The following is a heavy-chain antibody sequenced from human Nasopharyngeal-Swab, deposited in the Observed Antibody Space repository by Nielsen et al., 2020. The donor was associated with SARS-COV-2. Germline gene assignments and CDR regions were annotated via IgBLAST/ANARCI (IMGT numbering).Heavy chain of an antibody. CDR3: ARDQGYCSSTSCYEFDY. V-gene: IGHV3-21*01. Sequence: GGSLRLSCAASGITFSSYSMNWVRQAPGKGLEWVSSISSSSSYIYYADSVKGRFTISRDNAKNSLYLQMNSLRAEDTAVYYCARDQGYCSSTSCYEFDYWGQGTLVTVSS. J-gene: IGHJ4*02. D-gene: IGHD2-2*01. CDR1: GITFSSYS. CDR2: ISSSSSYI.